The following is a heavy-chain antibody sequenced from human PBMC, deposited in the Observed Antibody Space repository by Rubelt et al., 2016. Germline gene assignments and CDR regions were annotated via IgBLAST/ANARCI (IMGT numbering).Heavy chain of an antibody. V-gene: IGHV3-21*01. CDR3: ARVRSRPYGMDV. Sequence: EVQLVESGGGLVQPGGSLRLSCAASGFTFSSYGMNWVRQAPGKGLEWVSSISSSSSYIYYADSVKGRFTISRDNAKNSLYLQMNSLRAEDTAVYYCARVRSRPYGMDVWGQGTTVTVSS. CDR2: ISSSSSYI. D-gene: IGHD2-15*01. J-gene: IGHJ6*02. CDR1: GFTFSSYG.